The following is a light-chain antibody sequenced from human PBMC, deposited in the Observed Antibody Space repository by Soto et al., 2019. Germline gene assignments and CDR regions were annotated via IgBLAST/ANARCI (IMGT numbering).Light chain of an antibody. CDR2: GVS. J-gene: IGKJ1*01. CDR1: QTGSNSY. V-gene: IGKV3-20*01. Sequence: IVLTQSPGTLSLSPGERSTLSCRSSQTGSNSYLAWYQQKSAQAPRLLIYGVSTRATGIPDRFSGSGSGTEFTLTISRLEPEDLGVYYCLQYHYWPWTFGQGTKVDIK. CDR3: LQYHYWPWT.